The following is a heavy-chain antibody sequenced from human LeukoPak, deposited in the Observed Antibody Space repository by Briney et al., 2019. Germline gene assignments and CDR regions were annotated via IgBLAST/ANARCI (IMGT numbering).Heavy chain of an antibody. CDR3: ARALRGYYFDY. Sequence: SETLSLTCTVSGGSVSSYYWSWIRQPPGKGLEWIGYISYSGSTNYNPSLKSRVTISVDTSKNQFSLKLSSVTVADTAVYYCARALRGYYFDYWGQGTLVTVSS. D-gene: IGHD3-10*01. CDR2: ISYSGST. J-gene: IGHJ4*02. V-gene: IGHV4-59*02. CDR1: GGSVSSYY.